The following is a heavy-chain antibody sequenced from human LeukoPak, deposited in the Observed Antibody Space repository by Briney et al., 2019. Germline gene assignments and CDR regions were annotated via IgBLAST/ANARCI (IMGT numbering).Heavy chain of an antibody. Sequence: GGSLRLSCAASGFNFANHAMSWVRQTPGKGLEWVSAISGGGDITYYADSVTGRFTISRDNSKNTLYLQMNSLRAEDTAVYYCARDGGDSRFWYFDLWGRGTLVTVSS. CDR3: ARDGGDSRFWYFDL. J-gene: IGHJ2*01. CDR2: ISGGGDIT. CDR1: GFNFANHA. V-gene: IGHV3-23*01. D-gene: IGHD3-22*01.